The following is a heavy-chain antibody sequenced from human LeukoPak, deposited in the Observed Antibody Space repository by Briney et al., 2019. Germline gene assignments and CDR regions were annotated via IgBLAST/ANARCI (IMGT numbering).Heavy chain of an antibody. J-gene: IGHJ4*02. Sequence: AGGSLRLSCAASGFTFSSYAMHWVRQAPGKGLEWVAVISYDGSNKYYADSVKGRFTISRDNSKNTLYLQMNSLRAEDTAVYYCARDNLQQLVHFDYWGQGTLVTVSS. V-gene: IGHV3-30-3*01. CDR2: ISYDGSNK. D-gene: IGHD6-13*01. CDR1: GFTFSSYA. CDR3: ARDNLQQLVHFDY.